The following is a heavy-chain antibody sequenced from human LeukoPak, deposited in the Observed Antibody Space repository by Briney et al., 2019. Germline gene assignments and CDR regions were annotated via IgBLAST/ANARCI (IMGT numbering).Heavy chain of an antibody. CDR1: GFTFSSYA. V-gene: IGHV3-30*04. Sequence: PGGSLRLSCAASGFTFSSYAMHWVRQAPGKGLEWVAVISYDGSNKYYADSVKGRFTISRDNSKNTLYLQMSSLRAEDTAVYYCARSSRAVAGQFDYWGQGTLVTVSS. CDR2: ISYDGSNK. D-gene: IGHD6-19*01. CDR3: ARSSRAVAGQFDY. J-gene: IGHJ4*02.